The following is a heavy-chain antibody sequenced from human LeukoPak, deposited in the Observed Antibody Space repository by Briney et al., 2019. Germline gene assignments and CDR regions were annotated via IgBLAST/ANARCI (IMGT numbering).Heavy chain of an antibody. Sequence: ASVKVSCEASGYTFTNYGISWVRQAPGQGLEWMGWISAYNGNTNYAQKLQGRVTMTTDTSTSTAYMELRSLRSDDTAVYYCARGRLGSGWYQIDYWGQGTLVTVSS. V-gene: IGHV1-18*01. CDR2: ISAYNGNT. D-gene: IGHD6-19*01. CDR3: ARGRLGSGWYQIDY. J-gene: IGHJ4*02. CDR1: GYTFTNYG.